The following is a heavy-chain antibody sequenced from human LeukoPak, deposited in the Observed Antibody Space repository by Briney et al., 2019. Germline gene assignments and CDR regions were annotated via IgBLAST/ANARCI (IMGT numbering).Heavy chain of an antibody. D-gene: IGHD4-11*01. Sequence: GGSLRLSCAASGFTVSSNYMSWVRQAPGKGLEWVSVIYSGGSTYYADSVKGRFTISRDNSKNTLYLQMGSLRPEDVAVYYCVRWGYYSNYDYWGQGTLVTVSS. CDR2: IYSGGST. J-gene: IGHJ4*02. CDR3: VRWGYYSNYDY. CDR1: GFTVSSNY. V-gene: IGHV3-53*05.